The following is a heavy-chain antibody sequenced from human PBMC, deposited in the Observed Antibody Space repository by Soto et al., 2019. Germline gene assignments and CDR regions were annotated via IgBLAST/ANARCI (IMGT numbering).Heavy chain of an antibody. CDR2: ISGSGVST. Sequence: AGGSLGLSCAATGFTFSSYAMCWVRQAPGKGLEWVSAISGSGVSTYYADSVKGRFTISRDNSKNTLYIQINSLRTEDTAIYYCAKYPGAATWDVDNWFDPWGQGTLVTVSS. V-gene: IGHV3-23*01. CDR3: AKYPGAATWDVDNWFDP. D-gene: IGHD6-13*01. J-gene: IGHJ5*02. CDR1: GFTFSSYA.